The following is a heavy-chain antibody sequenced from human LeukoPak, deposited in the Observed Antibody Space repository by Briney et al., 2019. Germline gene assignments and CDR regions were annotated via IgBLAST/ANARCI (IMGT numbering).Heavy chain of an antibody. CDR3: ARAPLELLDYFDY. V-gene: IGHV3-21*01. J-gene: IGHJ4*02. Sequence: GGSLRLSCAASGSTFSSYSMNWVRQAPGKGLEWVSSISSSSSYIYYADSVKGRFTISRDNAKNSLYLQMNRLRAEDTAVYYCARAPLELLDYFDYWGQGTLVTVSS. D-gene: IGHD1-7*01. CDR1: GSTFSSYS. CDR2: ISSSSSYI.